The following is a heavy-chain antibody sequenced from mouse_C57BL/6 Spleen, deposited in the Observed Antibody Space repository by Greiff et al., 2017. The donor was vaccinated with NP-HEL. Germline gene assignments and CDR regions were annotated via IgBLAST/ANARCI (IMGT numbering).Heavy chain of an antibody. D-gene: IGHD1-3*01. V-gene: IGHV1-55*01. CDR3: ARSDYISFFDY. CDR2: IYPGSGST. Sequence: VQLQQSGAELVKPGASVKMSCKASGYTFTSYWITWVKQRPGQGLEWIGDIYPGSGSTNYNEKFKSKATLTVDTSSSTAYMQLSSLTSEDSVVYYCARSDYISFFDYWGQGTTLTVSS. J-gene: IGHJ2*01. CDR1: GYTFTSYW.